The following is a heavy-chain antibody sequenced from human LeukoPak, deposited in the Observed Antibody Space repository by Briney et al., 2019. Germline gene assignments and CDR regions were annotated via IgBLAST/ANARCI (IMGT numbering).Heavy chain of an antibody. Sequence: PSETLSLTCTVSGGSISSYYWSWIRQPPGKGLEWIGYIYYSGSTNYNPSLKSRVTISVDTSKNQFSLKLSSVTAADTAVYYCARLGYSYGPDYWGQGTLVTVSS. D-gene: IGHD5-18*01. J-gene: IGHJ4*02. CDR3: ARLGYSYGPDY. CDR2: IYYSGST. CDR1: GGSISSYY. V-gene: IGHV4-59*01.